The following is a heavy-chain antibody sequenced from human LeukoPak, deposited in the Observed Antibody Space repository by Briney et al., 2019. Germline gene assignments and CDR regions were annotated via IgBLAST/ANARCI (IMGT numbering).Heavy chain of an antibody. CDR2: IYSSGST. Sequence: SETLSLTCTVSGGSISSYYWSWIRQPAGKGLQWIGRIYSSGSTNYNPSLKSRVTMSVDTSKNQFSLRLSSVTAADTAVYYCARDLGFWSGPDYWGQGTLVSVSS. CDR1: GGSISSYY. CDR3: ARDLGFWSGPDY. D-gene: IGHD3-3*01. J-gene: IGHJ4*02. V-gene: IGHV4-4*07.